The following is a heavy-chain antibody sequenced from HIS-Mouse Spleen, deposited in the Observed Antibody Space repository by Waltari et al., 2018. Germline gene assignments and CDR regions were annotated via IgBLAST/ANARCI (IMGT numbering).Heavy chain of an antibody. CDR3: ARVVGATGSYFDY. V-gene: IGHV3-74*01. D-gene: IGHD1-26*01. CDR1: GFTFSSYW. Sequence: EVQLVESGGGLVQPGGALSLSCAASGFTFSSYWLHWVRQAPGKGLVWVSRINSDGSSTSYADSVKGRFTISRDNAKNTLYLQMNSLRAEDTAVYYCARVVGATGSYFDYWGQGTLVTVSS. J-gene: IGHJ4*02. CDR2: INSDGSST.